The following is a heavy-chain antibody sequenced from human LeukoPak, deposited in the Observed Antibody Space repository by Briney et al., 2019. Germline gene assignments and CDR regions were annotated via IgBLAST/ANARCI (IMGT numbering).Heavy chain of an antibody. Sequence: SETLSLTCTVSGGSISSGSYYWSWIRQPAGKGLEWIGRIYTSGSTNYNPSLKSRVTISVDTSKNQFSLKLSSVTAADTAVYYCARSVFLAFDIWGQGTMVTVSS. D-gene: IGHD2/OR15-2a*01. CDR3: ARSVFLAFDI. J-gene: IGHJ3*02. CDR2: IYTSGST. CDR1: GGSISSGSYY. V-gene: IGHV4-61*02.